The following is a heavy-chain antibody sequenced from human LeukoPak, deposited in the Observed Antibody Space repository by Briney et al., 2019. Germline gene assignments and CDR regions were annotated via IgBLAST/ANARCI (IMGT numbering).Heavy chain of an antibody. CDR1: GYTFSRYS. CDR2: ISSRSSYI. CDR3: LTGDDY. Sequence: GGSLRLSCAASGYTFSRYSMKWVREARGEGGEGGTYISSRSSYIYYAASVKGRFTISRDNAKNSLYLQMNSLRAEDSAVYYCLTGDDYWGQGTLVTVSS. J-gene: IGHJ4*02. D-gene: IGHD7-27*01. V-gene: IGHV3-21*01.